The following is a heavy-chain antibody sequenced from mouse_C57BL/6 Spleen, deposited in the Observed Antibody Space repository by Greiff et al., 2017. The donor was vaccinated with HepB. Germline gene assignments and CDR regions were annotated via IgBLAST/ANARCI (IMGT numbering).Heavy chain of an antibody. CDR3: ARLTIYYGYDVGYFDY. J-gene: IGHJ2*01. D-gene: IGHD2-2*01. Sequence: EVQLVESGGGLVKPGGSLKLSCAASGFTFSSYTMSWVRQTPEKRLEWVATISGGGGNTYYPDSVKGRFTISRDNAKNTLYLQMSSLRSEDTALYYCARLTIYYGYDVGYFDYWGQGTTLTVSS. CDR2: ISGGGGNT. V-gene: IGHV5-9*01. CDR1: GFTFSSYT.